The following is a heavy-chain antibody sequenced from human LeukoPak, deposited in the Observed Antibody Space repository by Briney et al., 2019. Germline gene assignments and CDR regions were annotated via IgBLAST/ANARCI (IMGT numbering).Heavy chain of an antibody. CDR2: ISSDGGRT. D-gene: IGHD1-26*01. CDR3: VKDPSGNYFYFDY. Sequence: GGSLRLSCSASGFTFSSFAMFWVRQAPGKGLEYVSGISSDGGRTNYADSVKARFTISRDNSKVTLYLQMTSLRPEDTAVYYCVKDPSGNYFYFDYWGQGTLVTVSS. J-gene: IGHJ4*02. V-gene: IGHV3-64D*09. CDR1: GFTFSSFA.